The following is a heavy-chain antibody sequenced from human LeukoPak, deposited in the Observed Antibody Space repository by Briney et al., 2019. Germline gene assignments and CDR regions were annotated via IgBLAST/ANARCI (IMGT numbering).Heavy chain of an antibody. CDR2: ISDRGRDI. CDR1: EFTFSSYS. CDR3: ARVIVRRVDTTEMDY. D-gene: IGHD5-18*01. V-gene: IGHV3-21*06. Sequence: GGSLRLSCAASEFTFSSYSMIWVRQAPGKGLEFISSISDRGRDIYYADSMKGRFTTSRDNAKNSLFLQMNSLRAEDTAVYYCARVIVRRVDTTEMDYWGQGTLVTVSS. J-gene: IGHJ4*02.